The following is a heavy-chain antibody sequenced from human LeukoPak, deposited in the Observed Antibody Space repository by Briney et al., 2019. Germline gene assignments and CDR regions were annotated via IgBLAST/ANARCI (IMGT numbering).Heavy chain of an antibody. CDR1: GGSISSGSYY. CDR2: IYTSGST. V-gene: IGHV4-61*02. CDR3: AREAYYYDSSGYLNWFDP. D-gene: IGHD3-22*01. Sequence: PSQTLSLTCTVSGGSISSGSYYWSWIRQPAGKGLEWIVRIYTSGSTNYNPSLKSRVTISVDTSKNQFSLKLSSVTAADTAVYYCAREAYYYDSSGYLNWFDPWGQGTLVTVSS. J-gene: IGHJ5*02.